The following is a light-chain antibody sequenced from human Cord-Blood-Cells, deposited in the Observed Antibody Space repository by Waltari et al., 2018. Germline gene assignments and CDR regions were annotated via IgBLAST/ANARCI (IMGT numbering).Light chain of an antibody. Sequence: DIVMTQSADSLAVSLGEVATINCKYNQSVLYSSNNKNYLAWYQQKPGQPPKLLIYWASTRESGVPDRFSGSGSGTDFTLTISSLQAEDVAVYYCQQYYSTPTFGQGTKVEIK. CDR2: WAS. J-gene: IGKJ1*01. CDR1: QSVLYSSNNKNY. CDR3: QQYYSTPT. V-gene: IGKV4-1*01.